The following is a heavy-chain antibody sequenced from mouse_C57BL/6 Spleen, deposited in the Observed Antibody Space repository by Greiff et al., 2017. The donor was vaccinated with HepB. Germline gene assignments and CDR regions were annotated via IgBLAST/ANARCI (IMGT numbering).Heavy chain of an antibody. V-gene: IGHV1-18*01. Sequence: EVQLQQSGPELVKPGASVKISCKASGYTFTDYNMDWVKQSNGKSLEWIGDINPNNGGTNYNQKFKGKATLTVDKSSSTAYMELRSLTSEDTAVYYCARKMPRAVYWYFDVWGTGTTVTVSS. D-gene: IGHD6-1*01. CDR1: GYTFTDYN. J-gene: IGHJ1*03. CDR3: ARKMPRAVYWYFDV. CDR2: INPNNGGT.